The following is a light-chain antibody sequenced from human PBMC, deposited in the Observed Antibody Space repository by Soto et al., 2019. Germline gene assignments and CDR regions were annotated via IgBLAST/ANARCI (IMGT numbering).Light chain of an antibody. CDR2: DNN. CDR1: SSNIGNNY. V-gene: IGLV1-51*01. Sequence: QSALTQPPSVSAAPGQKVTISCSGSSSNIGNNYVSWYQQLPGTAPKLLIYDNNKRPSGIPDRFSGSKSGTSATLGITGLQTGDEADYYCGTWDGSLSAGVFGGGTKLTVL. J-gene: IGLJ2*01. CDR3: GTWDGSLSAGV.